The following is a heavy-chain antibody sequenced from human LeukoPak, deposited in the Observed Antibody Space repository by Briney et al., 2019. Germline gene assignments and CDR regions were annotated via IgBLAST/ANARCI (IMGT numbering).Heavy chain of an antibody. CDR1: GGTFSSYA. D-gene: IGHD1-7*01. J-gene: IGHJ6*03. Sequence: ASVKVSRKASGGTFSSYAISWVRQAPGQGLEWMGWISAYNGNTNYAQKLQGRVTMTTDTSTSTAYMELRSLRSDDTAVYYCAREEKELYYMDVWGKGTTVTVSS. V-gene: IGHV1-18*01. CDR3: AREEKELYYMDV. CDR2: ISAYNGNT.